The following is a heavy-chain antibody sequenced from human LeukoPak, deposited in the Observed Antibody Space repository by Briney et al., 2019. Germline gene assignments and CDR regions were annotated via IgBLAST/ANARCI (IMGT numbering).Heavy chain of an antibody. CDR1: GGSFSGYY. J-gene: IGHJ4*02. Sequence: SETLSLTCAVYGGSFSGYYWSWIRQPPGKGLEWIGEINHSGSTNYNPSLKSRVTISVDTSKNQFSLKLSSVTAADTAVYYCARAQSAYYYESSGQSGEYYFDYWGQGTLVTVSS. D-gene: IGHD3-22*01. V-gene: IGHV4-34*01. CDR3: ARAQSAYYYESSGQSGEYYFDY. CDR2: INHSGST.